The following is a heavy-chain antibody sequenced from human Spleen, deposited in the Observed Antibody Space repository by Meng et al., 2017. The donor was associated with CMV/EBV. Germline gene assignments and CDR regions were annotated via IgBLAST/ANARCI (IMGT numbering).Heavy chain of an antibody. CDR1: GFNCRNYA. CDR3: AKLEYVLLWFGHFDY. Sequence: SGFNCRNYAMSWGRQAPGKGLEWVADISGSAEYTYFADSVKGRFITSRDNSKKTLYLQMSSLRAEDTAIYYCAKLEYVLLWFGHFDYWGQGTLVTVSS. V-gene: IGHV3-23*01. CDR2: ISGSAEYT. J-gene: IGHJ4*02. D-gene: IGHD3-10*01.